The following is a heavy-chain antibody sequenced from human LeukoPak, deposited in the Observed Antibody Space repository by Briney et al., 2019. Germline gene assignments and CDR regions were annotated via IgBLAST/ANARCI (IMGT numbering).Heavy chain of an antibody. V-gene: IGHV3-30*04. D-gene: IGHD6-19*01. CDR1: GFSFSSFA. CDR2: ISSDGGNI. CDR3: ARDRGPTIAVPYYFDF. Sequence: GGSLRLSCAASGFSFSSFAFHWVRQAPGKGLEGVAVISSDGGNIYYADSVTGSTLIARDNSKNTLYLLFYSLKPEDTAVYYCARDRGPTIAVPYYFDFWGQGTVVTVSS. J-gene: IGHJ4*02.